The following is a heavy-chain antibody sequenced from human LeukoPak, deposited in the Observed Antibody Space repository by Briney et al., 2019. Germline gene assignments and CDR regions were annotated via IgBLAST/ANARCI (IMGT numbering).Heavy chain of an antibody. Sequence: PSETLSLICAVYGGSFSGYYWSWIRQPPGKGLEWIGEINHSGSTNYNPSLKSRVTISVDTSKNQFSLKLSSVTAADTAVYFCARVLRENYGGYSPYFDYWGQGTLVTVSS. V-gene: IGHV4-34*01. J-gene: IGHJ4*02. CDR1: GGSFSGYY. CDR3: ARVLRENYGGYSPYFDY. CDR2: INHSGST. D-gene: IGHD4-23*01.